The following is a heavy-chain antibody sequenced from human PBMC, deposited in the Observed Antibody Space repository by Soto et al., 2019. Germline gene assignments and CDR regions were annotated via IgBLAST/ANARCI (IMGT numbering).Heavy chain of an antibody. CDR1: GFSLSSTRMA. CDR3: AHIVVAGLGYYLDY. Sequence: QITLKESGPTLVKPTQTFTLTCTFSGFSLSSTRMAVGWLSQPPGKALEWLALIYWDDDKRYSPFLKSRLTITKDTSKNQVVLTMSNMDPVDTARYYCAHIVVAGLGYYLDYWGQGTLVTVSS. CDR2: IYWDDDK. V-gene: IGHV2-5*02. J-gene: IGHJ4*02. D-gene: IGHD6-19*01.